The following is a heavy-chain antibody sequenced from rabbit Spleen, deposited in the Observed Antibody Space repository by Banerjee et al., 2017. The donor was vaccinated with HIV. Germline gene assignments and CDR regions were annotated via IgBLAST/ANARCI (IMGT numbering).Heavy chain of an antibody. CDR2: INIGSGSA. J-gene: IGHJ4*01. Sequence: QEQLVESGGGLVRPEGSLALTCTASGFSFSNTYYMCWVRQAPGKGPEWIGCINIGSGSAYYASWVISRFTITSNTNQNTVTLQMTSLTGADTATYFCARDLVGVIGWNFYLWGPGTLVTVS. V-gene: IGHV1S47*01. D-gene: IGHD5-1*01. CDR1: GFSFSNTYY. CDR3: ARDLVGVIGWNFYL.